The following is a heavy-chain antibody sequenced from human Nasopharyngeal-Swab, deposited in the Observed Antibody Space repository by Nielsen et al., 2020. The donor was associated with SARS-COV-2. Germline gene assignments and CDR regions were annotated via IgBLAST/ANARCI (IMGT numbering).Heavy chain of an antibody. Sequence: SETLSLTCTVSGGSISSSSYYWGWIRQSPGKGLEWIGSIYYSGSTYYNPSLKSRVTISVDTSKNQFSLKLSSVTAADTAVYYCARQSVRSIVVVVAVKGYYYMDVWGKGTTVTVSS. CDR1: GGSISSSSYY. CDR3: ARQSVRSIVVVVAVKGYYYMDV. CDR2: IYYSGST. V-gene: IGHV4-39*01. J-gene: IGHJ6*03. D-gene: IGHD2-15*01.